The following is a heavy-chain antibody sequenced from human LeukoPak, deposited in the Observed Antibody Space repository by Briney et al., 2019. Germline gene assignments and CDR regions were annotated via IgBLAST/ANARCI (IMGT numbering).Heavy chain of an antibody. CDR1: GGTFSSYA. Sequence: ASVKVSCKASGGTFSSYAISWVRQAPGQGLEWMGGIIPTFGTANYAQKFQGRVTITADESTSTAYMELSSLRSEDTAVYYCARLVGATTLDIGAFDIWGQGTMVTVSS. CDR2: IIPTFGTA. CDR3: ARLVGATTLDIGAFDI. J-gene: IGHJ3*02. D-gene: IGHD1-26*01. V-gene: IGHV1-69*13.